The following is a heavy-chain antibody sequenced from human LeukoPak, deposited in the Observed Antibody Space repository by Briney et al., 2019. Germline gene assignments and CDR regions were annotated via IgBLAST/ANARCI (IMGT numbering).Heavy chain of an antibody. CDR3: ARAGVIRYFDWLPAWGGSNDAFDI. D-gene: IGHD3-9*01. CDR2: INSDGSST. CDR1: GFTFSSSW. Sequence: GGSLRLSCAASGFTFSSSWMTWVRQAPGKGLVWVSRINSDGSSTSYADSVKGRFTISRDNAKNTLYLQMNSLRAEDTAVYYCARAGVIRYFDWLPAWGGSNDAFDIWGQGTMVTVSS. V-gene: IGHV3-74*01. J-gene: IGHJ3*02.